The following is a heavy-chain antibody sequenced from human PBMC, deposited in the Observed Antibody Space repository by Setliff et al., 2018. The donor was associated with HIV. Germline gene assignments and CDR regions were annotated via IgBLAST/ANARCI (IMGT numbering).Heavy chain of an antibody. CDR2: VYYSGST. Sequence: SETLSLTCTVSGGSMSGLYWSWMRQRPGRGLEWIGYVYYSGSTKYNPSLQSRVTISIDTSKSQFSLSLSSVTAADTAVYYCATADFPPPSYIWESYRSGAFDIWGQGTMVTVSS. J-gene: IGHJ3*02. CDR3: ATADFPPPSYIWESYRSGAFDI. D-gene: IGHD3-16*02. V-gene: IGHV4-59*11. CDR1: GGSMSGLY.